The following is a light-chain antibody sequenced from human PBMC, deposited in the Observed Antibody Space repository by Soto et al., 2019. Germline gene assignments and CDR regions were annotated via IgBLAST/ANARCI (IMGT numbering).Light chain of an antibody. CDR3: QQYESYSPWT. V-gene: IGKV1-5*01. CDR2: DAS. CDR1: QSISSW. Sequence: EIQMTPSVSAESDYERDRATLTFVASQSISSWLAWYQQKPGKASKLLIYDASTLQSGVPSRYSGSGPGTEFTLTISNLQPDDFATYYCQQYESYSPWTFGQGTKV. J-gene: IGKJ1*01.